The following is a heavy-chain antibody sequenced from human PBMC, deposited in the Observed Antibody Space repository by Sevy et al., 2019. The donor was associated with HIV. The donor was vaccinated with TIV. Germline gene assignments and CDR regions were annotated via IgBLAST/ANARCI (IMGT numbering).Heavy chain of an antibody. CDR2: IYFTGNT. D-gene: IGHD1-1*01. CDR1: GGSISSYF. V-gene: IGHV4-59*01. Sequence: SETLSLTCSVSGGSISSYFLTWVRQSPGKGLEWIGNIYFTGNTDYSPSLKSRVTLSLDTSKSQFSLTLKSVTAADTAIYFCARDSTTRPRVLDYWGQGTLVTVSS. J-gene: IGHJ4*02. CDR3: ARDSTTRPRVLDY.